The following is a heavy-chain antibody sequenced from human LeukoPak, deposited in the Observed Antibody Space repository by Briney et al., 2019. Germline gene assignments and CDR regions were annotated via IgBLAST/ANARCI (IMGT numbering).Heavy chain of an antibody. D-gene: IGHD3-22*01. CDR1: GGSISSYY. J-gene: IGHJ5*02. CDR3: AKESYYDSSSYLNWFDP. V-gene: IGHV4-59*01. Sequence: SETLSLTCTVSGGSISSYYWNWLRQPPGQGLEWFGYIHYSGNTKYNPSLKSRVTISVDTSKNQFSLKWSSVTAADTAIYYCAKESYYDSSSYLNWFDPWGQGTLVTVSS. CDR2: IHYSGNT.